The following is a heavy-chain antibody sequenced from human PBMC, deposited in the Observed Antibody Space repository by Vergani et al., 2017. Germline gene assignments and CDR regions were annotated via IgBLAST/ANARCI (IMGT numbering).Heavy chain of an antibody. Sequence: QLQLQESGPGLVKPSETLSLTCTVSGGSISSSSYYWGWIRQPPGKGLEWIGYIYYSGSTYYNPSLKSRVTISVDTSKNQFSLKLSSVTAADTAVYYCARGPLYNWKWGWFDPWGQGTLVTVSS. CDR1: GGSISSSSYY. J-gene: IGHJ5*02. CDR3: ARGPLYNWKWGWFDP. CDR2: IYYSGST. V-gene: IGHV4-39*07. D-gene: IGHD1-20*01.